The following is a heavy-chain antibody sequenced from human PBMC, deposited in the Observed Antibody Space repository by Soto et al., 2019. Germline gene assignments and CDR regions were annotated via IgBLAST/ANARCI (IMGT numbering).Heavy chain of an antibody. CDR1: GGTFSSYA. Sequence: SSVKVSFKSSGGTFSSYAISWVLQAPGQGLEWMGGIIPIFGTANYAQKFQGRVTITADESTSTAYMELSSLRSEDTAVYYCARVVAPLSGSYYFDYWGQGTLVTVSS. V-gene: IGHV1-69*01. D-gene: IGHD1-26*01. J-gene: IGHJ4*02. CDR3: ARVVAPLSGSYYFDY. CDR2: IIPIFGTA.